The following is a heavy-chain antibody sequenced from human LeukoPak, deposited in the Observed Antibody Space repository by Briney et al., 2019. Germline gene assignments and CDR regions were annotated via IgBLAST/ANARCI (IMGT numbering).Heavy chain of an antibody. V-gene: IGHV3-23*01. CDR3: AKGWTLLWFGELLSSGFDY. J-gene: IGHJ4*02. CDR2: ISGSGGST. CDR1: GFTFSSYA. Sequence: PGGSLRLSCAASGFTFSSYAMSWVRQAPGKGLEWVPAISGSGGSTYYADSVKGRFTISRDNSKNTLYLQMNSLRAEDTAVYYCAKGWTLLWFGELLSSGFDYWGQGTLVTVSS. D-gene: IGHD3-10*01.